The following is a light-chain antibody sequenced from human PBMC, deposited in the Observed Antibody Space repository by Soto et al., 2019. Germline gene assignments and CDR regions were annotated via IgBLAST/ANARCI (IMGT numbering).Light chain of an antibody. Sequence: QSALAQPASVSGSPGQSITISCTGTSDDVGAYNSVSWYQQLPHKAPQFILYKGTQPPSGVSSRFSGSTSGNAAYLTISGIQADDEADYFCCSSAPESTYVFGTGTKLTVL. CDR3: CSSAPESTYV. CDR2: KGT. V-gene: IGLV2-23*01. CDR1: SDDVGAYNS. J-gene: IGLJ1*01.